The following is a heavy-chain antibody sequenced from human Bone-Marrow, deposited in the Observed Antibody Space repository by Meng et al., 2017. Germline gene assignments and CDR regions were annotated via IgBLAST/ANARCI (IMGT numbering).Heavy chain of an antibody. Sequence: SVKVSCKASGGTFSSYAISWVRQAPGQGLEWMGGIIPIFGTANYAQKFQGRVTITADKSTSTAYMELSSLRSEDTAVYYCARADDPQSPFGSISNYYYGMDVWGQGTTVTVSS. D-gene: IGHD3-16*01. CDR1: GGTFSSYA. CDR2: IIPIFGTA. CDR3: ARADDPQSPFGSISNYYYGMDV. V-gene: IGHV1-69*06. J-gene: IGHJ6*02.